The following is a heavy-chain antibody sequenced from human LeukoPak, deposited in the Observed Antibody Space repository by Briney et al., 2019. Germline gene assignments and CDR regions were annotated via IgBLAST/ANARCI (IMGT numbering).Heavy chain of an antibody. CDR1: GFTFSSYG. D-gene: IGHD3-10*01. CDR3: AKDISNWWFGELTNYYGMDV. Sequence: GGSLRLSCAASGFTFSSYGMHWVRQAPGKGLEWVAVISYDGSNKYYADSVKGRFTISRDNSENTLYLQMNSLRAEDTAVYYCAKDISNWWFGELTNYYGMDVWGKGTTVTVSS. V-gene: IGHV3-30*18. CDR2: ISYDGSNK. J-gene: IGHJ6*04.